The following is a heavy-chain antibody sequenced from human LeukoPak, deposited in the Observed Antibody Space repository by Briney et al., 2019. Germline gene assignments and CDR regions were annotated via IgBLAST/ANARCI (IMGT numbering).Heavy chain of an antibody. D-gene: IGHD4-17*01. CDR1: GYTFTGYY. J-gene: IGHJ6*03. CDR3: ARDGASTVTVYYYYYYMDV. Sequence: ASVKDSCKASGYTFTGYYMHWVRQPPGQGVAWMGCINPNSGGTNYAQKFQGRATMTRDTSISTAYMELSRLRSDDTAVYYCARDGASTVTVYYYYYYMDVWGKGTTVTVSS. V-gene: IGHV1-2*02. CDR2: INPNSGGT.